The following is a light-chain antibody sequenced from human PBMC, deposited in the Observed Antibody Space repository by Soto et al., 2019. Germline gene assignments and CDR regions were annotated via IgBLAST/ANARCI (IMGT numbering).Light chain of an antibody. CDR1: QTVLSTSNNRKY. V-gene: IGKV4-1*01. Sequence: DIVMTQSPDSLAVSLGERATINCKSGQTVLSTSNNRKYLAWYQQKPGQPPKLLIYWASTRQSGVPDRFSGSGSGTDFTLTISSLQAEDVAVYYCQQYYSSPYTFGQGTKLEIK. J-gene: IGKJ2*01. CDR2: WAS. CDR3: QQYYSSPYT.